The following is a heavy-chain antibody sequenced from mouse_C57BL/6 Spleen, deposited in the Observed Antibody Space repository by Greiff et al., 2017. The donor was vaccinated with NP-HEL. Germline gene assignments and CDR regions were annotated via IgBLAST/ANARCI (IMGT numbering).Heavy chain of an antibody. D-gene: IGHD1-1*01. CDR3: ARDYGSSYYYAMDY. V-gene: IGHV1-82*01. J-gene: IGHJ4*01. CDR1: GYAFSSSW. Sequence: VQGVESGPELVKPGASVKISCKASGYAFSSSWMNWVKQRPGKGLEWIGRIYPGDGDTNYNGKFKGKATLTADKSSSTAYMQRSSLTSEDAAVYFCARDYGSSYYYAMDYWGQGTSVTVSS. CDR2: IYPGDGDT.